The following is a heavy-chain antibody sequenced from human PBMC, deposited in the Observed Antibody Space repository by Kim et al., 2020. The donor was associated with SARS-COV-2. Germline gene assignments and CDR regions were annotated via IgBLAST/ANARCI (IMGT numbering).Heavy chain of an antibody. V-gene: IGHV3-9*01. D-gene: IGHD5-12*01. Sequence: GGSLRLSCAASGFTFGGCAMHWVRQVPGKGLEWVSSISWSSGTVGYADSVRGRFTISRDNAKNSLYLQMNSLRPEDTALYYCVKGFIGYDEAYYHGLDVWGRGTTVTVSS. J-gene: IGHJ6*01. CDR2: ISWSSGTV. CDR1: GFTFGGCA. CDR3: VKGFIGYDEAYYHGLDV.